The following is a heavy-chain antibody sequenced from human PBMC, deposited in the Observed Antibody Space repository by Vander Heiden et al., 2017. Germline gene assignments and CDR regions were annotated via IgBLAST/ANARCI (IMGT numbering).Heavy chain of an antibody. J-gene: IGHJ5*02. D-gene: IGHD2-2*01. V-gene: IGHV3-23*01. CDR3: AKGFSGCSSTSCYNWFDP. CDR1: GFPFRSYA. CDR2: ISGSGGST. Sequence: EVQLLESGGGLVQPGGSLRPSCAASGFPFRSYAMSWVRQAPGKGLEWVSAISGSGGSTYYADSVKGRFTISRDNSKNTLYLQMNSLRAEDTAVYYCAKGFSGCSSTSCYNWFDPWGQGTLVTVSS.